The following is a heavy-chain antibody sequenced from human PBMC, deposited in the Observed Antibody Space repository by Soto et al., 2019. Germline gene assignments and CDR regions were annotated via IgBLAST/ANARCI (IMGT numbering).Heavy chain of an antibody. CDR2: LYDVDGT. CDR1: GFTVSGKRY. CDR3: ASWHEREHAYDV. V-gene: IGHV3-53*01. Sequence: DVRLVESGGGLIQPGESLRLSCAGLGFTVSGKRYVAWVRQAPGTGLEWISALYDVDGTFYADSVKGRFTTSSDSSKTTVYLQMNGLRPDDTAVYYCASWHEREHAYDVLGRGTTVTVSS. D-gene: IGHD1-1*01. J-gene: IGHJ3*01.